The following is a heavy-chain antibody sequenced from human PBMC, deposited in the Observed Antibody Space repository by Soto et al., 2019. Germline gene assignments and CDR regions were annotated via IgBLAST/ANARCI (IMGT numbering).Heavy chain of an antibody. D-gene: IGHD3-22*01. V-gene: IGHV4-31*03. Sequence: PSETLSLTCNVSGGSISRGGYLWSWIRQHPGKGLEWIGFISYNGRTSYNPSLKSRVTISEDKSKNQISLELNSVTDADTAVYYCARSEVVVLRLEYGGQGSPV. CDR3: ARSEVVVLRLEY. J-gene: IGHJ4*02. CDR2: ISYNGRT. CDR1: GGSISRGGYL.